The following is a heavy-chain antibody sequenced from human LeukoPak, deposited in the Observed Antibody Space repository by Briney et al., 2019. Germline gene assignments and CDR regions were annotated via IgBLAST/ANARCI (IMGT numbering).Heavy chain of an antibody. Sequence: ASVKVSCKASGYTFTGYYMHWVRQAPGQGLEWMGWINPNSGGTNYAQKFQGWVTMTRDTSISTAYMELSRLRSDDTAVYYCARAAGDYDILTGYYPDAFDIWGQGTLVTVSS. D-gene: IGHD3-9*01. V-gene: IGHV1-2*04. CDR2: INPNSGGT. CDR1: GYTFTGYY. J-gene: IGHJ3*02. CDR3: ARAAGDYDILTGYYPDAFDI.